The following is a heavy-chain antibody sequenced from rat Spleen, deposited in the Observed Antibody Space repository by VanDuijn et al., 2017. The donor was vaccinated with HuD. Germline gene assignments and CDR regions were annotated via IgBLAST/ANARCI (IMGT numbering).Heavy chain of an antibody. V-gene: IGHV2-13*01. J-gene: IGHJ4*01. D-gene: IGHD1-5*01. Sequence: QAQLKESGRGREQPSQTLSPTCTVSGFSLSRHGVIWVRQPTGKGLEWMGVIGGNGNTHYTSALKSRLSISRETSKRQVFLKMNSLQIEDTGIYYCTSSRYNYYVMDAWGQGASVTVSS. CDR1: GFSLSRHG. CDR2: IGGNGNT. CDR3: TSSRYNYYVMDA.